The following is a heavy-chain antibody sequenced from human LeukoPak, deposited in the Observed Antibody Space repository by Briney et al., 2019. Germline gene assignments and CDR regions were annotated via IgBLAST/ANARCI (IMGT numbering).Heavy chain of an antibody. J-gene: IGHJ4*02. CDR1: GFTFSSYS. CDR2: ISSSSSYI. Sequence: GSLRLSCAASGFTFSSYSMNWVRQAPGKGLEWVSSISSSSSYIYYADSVKGRFTISRDNSKNTLFLQMNILRAEDTAVYYCARGRGSSGWAYFDYWGQGTLVTVSS. V-gene: IGHV3-21*04. D-gene: IGHD6-19*01. CDR3: ARGRGSSGWAYFDY.